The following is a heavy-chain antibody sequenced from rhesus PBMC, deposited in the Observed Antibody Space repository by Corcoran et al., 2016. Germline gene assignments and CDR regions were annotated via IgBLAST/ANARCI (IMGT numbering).Heavy chain of an antibody. CDR1: GFSLTTSGMG. V-gene: IGHV2-174*01. CDR3: ARGGLQYLDWLLPNDACDF. D-gene: IGHD3-3*01. J-gene: IGHJ3*01. Sequence: QVTLKESGPALVKPTQTLTLTCTFSGFSLTTSGMGVGWIRQPPGKALEWLALIYWDDDKRYSTSLMSRLTISKDTSKNHVVLTMTNMDPVDTATYYCARGGLQYLDWLLPNDACDFWGQGLRVTVSS. CDR2: IYWDDDK.